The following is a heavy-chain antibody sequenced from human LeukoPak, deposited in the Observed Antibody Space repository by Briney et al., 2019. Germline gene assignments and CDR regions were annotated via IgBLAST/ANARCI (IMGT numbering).Heavy chain of an antibody. Sequence: ASVKVSCKASGYTFTSYGISWVRQAPGQGLEWMGWISAYNGNTNYAQKLQGRVTITRDTSASTAYMELSSLRSEDTAVYYCARDLYDSSGYCFDYWGQGTLVTVSS. V-gene: IGHV1-18*01. CDR1: GYTFTSYG. D-gene: IGHD3-22*01. CDR3: ARDLYDSSGYCFDY. CDR2: ISAYNGNT. J-gene: IGHJ4*02.